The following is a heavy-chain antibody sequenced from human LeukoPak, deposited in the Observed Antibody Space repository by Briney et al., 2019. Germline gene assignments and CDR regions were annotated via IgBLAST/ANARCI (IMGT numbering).Heavy chain of an antibody. V-gene: IGHV1-8*01. CDR1: GYTFTSYD. Sequence: ASVKVSCKASGYTFTSYDINWVRQATGQGLEWMGWMNPNSGNTGYAQKFQGRVTITADESTSTAYMELSSLRSEDTAVYYCARESPIVGNFDYWGQGTLVTVSS. D-gene: IGHD1-26*01. CDR3: ARESPIVGNFDY. CDR2: MNPNSGNT. J-gene: IGHJ4*02.